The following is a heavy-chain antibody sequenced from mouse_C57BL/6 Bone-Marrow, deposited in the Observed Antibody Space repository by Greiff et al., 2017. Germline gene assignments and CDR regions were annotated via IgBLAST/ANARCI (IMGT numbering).Heavy chain of an antibody. D-gene: IGHD1-1*01. J-gene: IGHJ4*01. Sequence: EVQLQQSGPELVKPGASVKIPCKASGYTFTDYNMDWVKQSHGKSLEWIGDINPNNGGTIYNQKFKGKATLTVDKSSSTAYMQLSSLTSEDSAVYYCARTSITTVAYAMDYWGQGTSVTVSS. CDR2: INPNNGGT. CDR1: GYTFTDYN. CDR3: ARTSITTVAYAMDY. V-gene: IGHV1-18*01.